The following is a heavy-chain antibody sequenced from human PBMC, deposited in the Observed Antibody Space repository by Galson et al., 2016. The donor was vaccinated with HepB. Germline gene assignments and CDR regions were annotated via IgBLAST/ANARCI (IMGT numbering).Heavy chain of an antibody. CDR1: GFTFSSYG. Sequence: SLRLSCAASGFTFSSYGMHWVRQAPGKGLEWVAVIWYDGSNNYYADSVKGRFTISRDNSKNTLYLQMNSLRAEDTAVYYCARESSIAAAGVLDYWGQGTLVTVSS. CDR2: IWYDGSNN. D-gene: IGHD6-13*01. J-gene: IGHJ4*02. CDR3: ARESSIAAAGVLDY. V-gene: IGHV3-33*01.